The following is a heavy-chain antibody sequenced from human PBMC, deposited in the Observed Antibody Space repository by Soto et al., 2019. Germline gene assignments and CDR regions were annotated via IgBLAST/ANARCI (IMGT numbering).Heavy chain of an antibody. Sequence: PGGSLRLSCAASGFTFSSYWMHWVRQAPGKGLVWVSRINSDGSSTSYADSVKGRFTISRDNAKKTLYLQMNSLRTEDTAVYYCARDGIAVAGTVSFDYWGQGTLVTVSS. CDR3: ARDGIAVAGTVSFDY. D-gene: IGHD6-19*01. CDR2: INSDGSST. CDR1: GFTFSSYW. J-gene: IGHJ4*02. V-gene: IGHV3-74*01.